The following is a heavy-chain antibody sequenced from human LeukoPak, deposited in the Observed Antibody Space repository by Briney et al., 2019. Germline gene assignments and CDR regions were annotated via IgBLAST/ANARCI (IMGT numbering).Heavy chain of an antibody. CDR2: INPSGSST. V-gene: IGHV1-46*01. Sequence: ASVKVSCKASGYTFTGYYMHWVRQAPGQGLEWMGLINPSGSSTLYAQKFQGRVTMTRDMSTTTDYMELSSLRSEDTAVYYCARAYMTATRHFDSWGQGTLVTVSS. CDR3: ARAYMTATRHFDS. CDR1: GYTFTGYY. D-gene: IGHD2-21*02. J-gene: IGHJ4*02.